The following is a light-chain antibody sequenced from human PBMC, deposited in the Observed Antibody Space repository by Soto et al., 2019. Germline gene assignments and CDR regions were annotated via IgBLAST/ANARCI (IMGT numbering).Light chain of an antibody. Sequence: SVLTQPASVSGSPGQSITISCAGTSSDVGRYTYVSWYQQHPGRAPKLIIYDVYNRPSGVSTRFSGSKSGNTASLTISGLQAEDEAAYYCTSYTSTSAPYVFGGGTKVTVL. CDR2: DVY. CDR1: SSDVGRYTY. CDR3: TSYTSTSAPYV. V-gene: IGLV2-14*01. J-gene: IGLJ1*01.